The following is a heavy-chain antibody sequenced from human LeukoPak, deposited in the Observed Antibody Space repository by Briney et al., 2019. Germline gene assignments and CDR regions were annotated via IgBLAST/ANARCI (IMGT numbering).Heavy chain of an antibody. Sequence: PGGSLRLSCAASGFTFSSYEMNWVRQALGKGLEWVSYISPSGTTIHSADSVKGRFTISRDNAKNSLSLQMISLRAEDTAVYYCARDPGANYNDGSGYYNAFDIWGQGTLVTVSS. CDR1: GFTFSSYE. CDR2: ISPSGTTI. J-gene: IGHJ3*02. CDR3: ARDPGANYNDGSGYYNAFDI. V-gene: IGHV3-48*03. D-gene: IGHD3-22*01.